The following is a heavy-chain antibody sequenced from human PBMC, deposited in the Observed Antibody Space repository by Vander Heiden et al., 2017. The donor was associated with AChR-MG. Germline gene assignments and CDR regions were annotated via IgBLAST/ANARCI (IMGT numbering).Heavy chain of an antibody. J-gene: IGHJ4*02. CDR3: ARIAGLYSSGWYGFDY. CDR2: IFSSDDK. V-gene: IGHV2-26*01. D-gene: IGHD6-19*01. Sequence: QVTLKESGPVLVKPTETLTLTCTVSGFSLSIARMGVSWIRQPPGSALEWLANIFSSDDKSYSTSLKIRLTISKDTSKSQVVLTMTNMDPADTGTYYWARIAGLYSSGWYGFDYWGQ. CDR1: GFSLSIARMG.